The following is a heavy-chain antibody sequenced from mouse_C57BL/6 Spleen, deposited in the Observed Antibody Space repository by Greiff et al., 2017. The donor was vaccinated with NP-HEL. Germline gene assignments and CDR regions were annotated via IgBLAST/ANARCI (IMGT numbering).Heavy chain of an antibody. Sequence: VQLQQSGPELVKPGASVKISCKASGYTFTDYYMNWVKQSHGKSLEWIGDINPNNGGTSYNQKFKGKATLTVDKSSSTAYMELRSLTSEDSAVYYCARREYYYGSSGYFDVWGTGTTVTVSS. CDR1: GYTFTDYY. CDR3: ARREYYYGSSGYFDV. CDR2: INPNNGGT. V-gene: IGHV1-26*01. D-gene: IGHD1-1*01. J-gene: IGHJ1*03.